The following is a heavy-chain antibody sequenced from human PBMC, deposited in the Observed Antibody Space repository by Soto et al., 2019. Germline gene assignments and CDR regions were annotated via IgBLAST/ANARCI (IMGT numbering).Heavy chain of an antibody. CDR1: GFTFGDYA. J-gene: IGHJ4*02. CDR2: ISDYGRI. CDR3: ARGGLEPFDH. D-gene: IGHD1-1*01. V-gene: IGHV3-20*04. Sequence: PGGSLRLSCTASGFTFGDYAMSWVRQAPGKGLEWVSRISDYGRINYADSVKDRFIISRDDARSELYLQLNDLRVEDTATYYCARGGLEPFDHWGQGALVTVSS.